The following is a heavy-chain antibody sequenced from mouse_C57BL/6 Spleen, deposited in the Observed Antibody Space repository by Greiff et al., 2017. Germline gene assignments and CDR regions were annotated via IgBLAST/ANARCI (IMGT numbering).Heavy chain of an antibody. D-gene: IGHD1-1*01. Sequence: QVQLQQPGAELVMPGASVKLSCKASGYTFTSYWMHWVKQRPGQGLEWIGEIDPSDSYTNYNQKFKGKSTLTVDKSSSTAYMQLSSLTSEDSAVYYCARYNGSSYNYFDYWGQGTTLTGSS. V-gene: IGHV1-69*01. CDR2: IDPSDSYT. J-gene: IGHJ2*01. CDR3: ARYNGSSYNYFDY. CDR1: GYTFTSYW.